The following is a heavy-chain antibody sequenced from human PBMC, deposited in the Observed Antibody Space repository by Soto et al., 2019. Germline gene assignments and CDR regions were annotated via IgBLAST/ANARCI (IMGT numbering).Heavy chain of an antibody. CDR3: AREGTLTWGYYLDY. V-gene: IGHV1-2*04. CDR2: INPNNGNT. D-gene: IGHD3-16*01. J-gene: IGHJ4*02. CDR1: GYTFTSYG. Sequence: ASVKVSCKASGYTFTSYGISWVRQAPGQGLEWMGWINPNNGNTNYAQKFQGWVTMTRDTSISTAYMELSRLRSDDTAVYYCAREGTLTWGYYLDYWGQGTLVTVSS.